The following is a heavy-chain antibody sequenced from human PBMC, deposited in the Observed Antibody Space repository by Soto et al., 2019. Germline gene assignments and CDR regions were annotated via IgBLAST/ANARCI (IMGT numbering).Heavy chain of an antibody. D-gene: IGHD2-15*01. CDR1: GYTFTSYA. V-gene: IGHV1-3*01. CDR3: ARGECSGGSCYSFGAFDI. Sequence: GASVKVSCKASGYTFTSYAMHWVRQAPGQRLEWMGWINAGNGNTKYSQKFQGRVTITRDTSASTAYMELSSLRSEDTAVYYCARGECSGGSCYSFGAFDIWGQGTMVTVSS. J-gene: IGHJ3*02. CDR2: INAGNGNT.